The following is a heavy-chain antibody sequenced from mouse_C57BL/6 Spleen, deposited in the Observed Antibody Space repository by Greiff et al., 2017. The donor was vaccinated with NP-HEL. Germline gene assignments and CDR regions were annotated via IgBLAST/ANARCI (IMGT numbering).Heavy chain of an antibody. J-gene: IGHJ4*01. D-gene: IGHD1-1*01. CDR1: GYTFTSYW. V-gene: IGHV1-69*01. Sequence: QVQLKQPGAELVMPGASVKLSCKASGYTFTSYWMHWVKQRPGQGLEWIGEIDPSDSYTNYNQKFKGKSTLTVDKSSSTAYMQLSSLTSEDSAVYYCAILGRDAMDYWGQGTSVTVSS. CDR3: AILGRDAMDY. CDR2: IDPSDSYT.